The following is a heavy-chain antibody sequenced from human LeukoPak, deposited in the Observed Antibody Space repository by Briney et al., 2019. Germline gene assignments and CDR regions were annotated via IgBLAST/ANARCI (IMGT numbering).Heavy chain of an antibody. Sequence: ASVKVSCKASGYTFTSYGISWVRQAPGQGLEWMGWISAYNGNTNYAQKLQGRVTMTTDTSTSTAYMELRSLRSDDTAVYYCARRGRYCSSTSCYERGWFDPWGQGTLVTVSS. CDR2: ISAYNGNT. CDR1: GYTFTSYG. V-gene: IGHV1-18*01. D-gene: IGHD2-2*01. CDR3: ARRGRYCSSTSCYERGWFDP. J-gene: IGHJ5*02.